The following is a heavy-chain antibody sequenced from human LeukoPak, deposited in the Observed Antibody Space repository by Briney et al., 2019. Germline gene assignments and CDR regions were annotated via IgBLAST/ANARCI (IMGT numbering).Heavy chain of an antibody. D-gene: IGHD3-3*01. CDR2: ISSSSSYI. CDR1: GFTFSSYS. CDR3: ARGVFWQQEHNGMDV. V-gene: IGHV3-21*01. J-gene: IGHJ6*02. Sequence: GGSLRLSCAASGFTFSSYSMNWVRQAPGKGLEWVSSISSSSSYIYYADSVKGRFTISRDDAKDALSLQMNSLRVEDTAVYYCARGVFWQQEHNGMDVWGQGTTVTVSS.